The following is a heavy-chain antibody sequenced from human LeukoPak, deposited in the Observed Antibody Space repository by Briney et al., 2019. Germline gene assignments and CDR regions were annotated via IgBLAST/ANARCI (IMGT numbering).Heavy chain of an antibody. CDR3: ARAAEQQQDYYYGMDV. J-gene: IGHJ6*02. Sequence: SETLSLTCTVSGGSISSYYWSWIRQPTGKGLEWIGYIYYSGSTNYNPSLRSRVTISVDTSKNQFSLKLSSVTAADTAVYYCARAAEQQQDYYYGMDVWGQGTTVTVSS. CDR1: GGSISSYY. D-gene: IGHD6-13*01. CDR2: IYYSGST. V-gene: IGHV4-59*01.